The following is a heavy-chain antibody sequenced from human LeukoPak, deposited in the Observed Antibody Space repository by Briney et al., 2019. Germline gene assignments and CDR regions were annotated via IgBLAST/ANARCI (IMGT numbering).Heavy chain of an antibody. Sequence: ASVKVSCKASGGTFSSYAISWVRQAPGQGPEWMGGIIPIFGTANYAQKFQGRVTITADESTSTAYMELSSLRSEDTAVYYCARGRDGYTAEYDYWGQGTLVTVSS. CDR1: GGTFSSYA. D-gene: IGHD5-24*01. CDR3: ARGRDGYTAEYDY. J-gene: IGHJ4*02. CDR2: IIPIFGTA. V-gene: IGHV1-69*13.